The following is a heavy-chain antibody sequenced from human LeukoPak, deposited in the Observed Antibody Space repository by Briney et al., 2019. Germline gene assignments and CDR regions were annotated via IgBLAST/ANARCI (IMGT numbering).Heavy chain of an antibody. D-gene: IGHD3-22*01. V-gene: IGHV3-7*01. CDR1: GFILSSYW. CDR3: AREGYDSSGYYPTDY. J-gene: IGHJ4*02. Sequence: WWSLTVPCAACGFILSSYWMSWVRQAPGQGLEWVAHIKEYRSEKYCVDFGKGLFTISRDKRKCLLYLQMNSLRAEGTAVYYCAREGYDSSGYYPTDYWGQGTLVTVSS. CDR2: IKEYRSEK.